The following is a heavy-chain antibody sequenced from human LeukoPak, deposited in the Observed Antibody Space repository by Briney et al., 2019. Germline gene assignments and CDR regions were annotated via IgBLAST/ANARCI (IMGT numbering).Heavy chain of an antibody. CDR3: ARDLYSSSWYSYYYYYYYMDV. CDR2: IYTSGST. V-gene: IGHV4-4*07. J-gene: IGHJ6*03. Sequence: KPSETLSLTCTVSGGSISSYYWSWIRQPAGKGLEWIGRIYTSGSTNYNPSLKSRVTMSVDTSKNQFSLKLSTVTAADTAVYYCARDLYSSSWYSYYYYYYYMDVWGKGTTVTVSS. D-gene: IGHD6-13*01. CDR1: GGSISSYY.